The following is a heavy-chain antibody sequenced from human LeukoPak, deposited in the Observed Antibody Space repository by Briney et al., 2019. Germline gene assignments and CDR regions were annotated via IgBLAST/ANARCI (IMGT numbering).Heavy chain of an antibody. V-gene: IGHV4-30-2*01. CDR3: ARGQHMVRGVPMGY. CDR1: GGSISSGGYS. J-gene: IGHJ4*02. D-gene: IGHD3-10*01. Sequence: SETLSLTCAVSGGSISSGGYSWSWIRQPPGKGLEWIGYIYHSGSTYYNPSLKSRVTISVDRSKNQFSLKLSSVTAADTAVYYCARGQHMVRGVPMGYWGQGTLVTVSS. CDR2: IYHSGST.